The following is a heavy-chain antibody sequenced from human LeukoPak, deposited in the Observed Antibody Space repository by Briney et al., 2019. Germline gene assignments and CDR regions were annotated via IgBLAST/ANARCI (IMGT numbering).Heavy chain of an antibody. V-gene: IGHV1-2*02. CDR1: VYTFTVYY. D-gene: IGHD4-17*01. J-gene: IGHJ5*02. CDR3: ARDLTTVTTSWFDP. CDR2: INPNSGGT. Sequence: EASVKVSCKASVYTFTVYYMHWVRQAPGQGLEWMGWINPNSGGTNYTQKFQGRVTMTRDTSISTAYMELSRLRSNDTAVYYCARDLTTVTTSWFDPWGQGTLVTVSS.